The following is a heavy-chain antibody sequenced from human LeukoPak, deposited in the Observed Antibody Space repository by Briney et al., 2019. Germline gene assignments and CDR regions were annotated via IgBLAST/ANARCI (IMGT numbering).Heavy chain of an antibody. V-gene: IGHV1-2*02. J-gene: IGHJ4*02. CDR2: INPNNGGT. CDR1: GYTFTGYY. CDR3: ARDKYTGYETFDY. Sequence: ASVKVSCKASGYTFTGYYIHWVRQAPGQRREWMGWINPNNGGTNYAQKFQGRVTMTRDTSISTAYMELNRLTSDDTAVYYCARDKYTGYETFDYWGQGTPVTVSS. D-gene: IGHD5-12*01.